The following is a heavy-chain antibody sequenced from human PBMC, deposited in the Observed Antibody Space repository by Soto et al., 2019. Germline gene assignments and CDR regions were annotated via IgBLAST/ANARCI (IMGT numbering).Heavy chain of an antibody. CDR2: ISWNSGSI. CDR3: AKERVGVFDY. D-gene: IGHD1-26*01. CDR1: GFTFDDYA. Sequence: EVQLVESGGGLVQPGRSLRLSCAASGFTFDDYAMHWVRQAPGKGLEWVSGISWNSGSIGYADSVKGRFTISRDNAKNSLYLQMNSLRAEDTALYYCAKERVGVFDYWGQGTLVTVSS. J-gene: IGHJ4*02. V-gene: IGHV3-9*01.